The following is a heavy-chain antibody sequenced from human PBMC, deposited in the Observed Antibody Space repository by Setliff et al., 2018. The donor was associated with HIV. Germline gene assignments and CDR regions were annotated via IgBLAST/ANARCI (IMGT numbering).Heavy chain of an antibody. V-gene: IGHV4-38-2*01. CDR1: GYSISTAYY. Sequence: PSETLSLTCAVSGYSISTAYYWAWIRQPPGKGLEWIGGVHHSGSTHYNPSLRSRVTISPQTSKNQFSLELTSVTAADTAVYYCARQNSGYAPGPFDYWGQGILVTVSS. J-gene: IGHJ4*02. CDR2: VHHSGST. CDR3: ARQNSGYAPGPFDY. D-gene: IGHD5-12*01.